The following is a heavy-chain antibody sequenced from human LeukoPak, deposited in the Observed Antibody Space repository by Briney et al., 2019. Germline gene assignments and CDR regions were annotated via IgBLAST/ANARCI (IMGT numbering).Heavy chain of an antibody. D-gene: IGHD3-3*01. J-gene: IGHJ4*02. V-gene: IGHV4-59*01. CDR2: IYYSGST. CDR1: GGSISSYY. Sequence: PSETLSLTCSVSGGSISSYYWSWIRQPPGKGLEWIGYIYYSGSTNYNPSLKSRVTISVDTSKNQFSLKLSSVTAADTAVYYCARSGYDFWSGYYPFDYWGQGTLVTVSS. CDR3: ARSGYDFWSGYYPFDY.